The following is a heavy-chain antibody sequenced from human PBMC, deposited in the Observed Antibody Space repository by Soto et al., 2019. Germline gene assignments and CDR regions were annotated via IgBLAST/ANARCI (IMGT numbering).Heavy chain of an antibody. CDR1: GYSFTSYW. J-gene: IGHJ6*02. Sequence: RGSLKISCKGSGYSFTSYWISWVRQMPGKGLEWMGRIDPSDSYTNYSPSFQGHVTISADKSISTAYLQWSSLKASDTAMYYCARHLDGYNHYYYYGMDVWGQGTTVTVSS. V-gene: IGHV5-10-1*01. CDR3: ARHLDGYNHYYYYGMDV. CDR2: IDPSDSYT. D-gene: IGHD5-12*01.